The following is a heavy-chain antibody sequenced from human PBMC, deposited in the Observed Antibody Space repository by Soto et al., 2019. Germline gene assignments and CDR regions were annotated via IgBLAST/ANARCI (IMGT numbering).Heavy chain of an antibody. J-gene: IGHJ4*02. D-gene: IGHD6-19*01. Sequence: QVQLVESGGGVVQPGRSLRLSCAASGFTFSSYGMHWVRQAPGKGLEWVAVISYDGSNKYYADSVKGRFTISRDNSKNTLYLQMNSLRAEDTAVYYCAKDTGYSSGWDYWGQGTLVTVSS. CDR1: GFTFSSYG. V-gene: IGHV3-30*18. CDR3: AKDTGYSSGWDY. CDR2: ISYDGSNK.